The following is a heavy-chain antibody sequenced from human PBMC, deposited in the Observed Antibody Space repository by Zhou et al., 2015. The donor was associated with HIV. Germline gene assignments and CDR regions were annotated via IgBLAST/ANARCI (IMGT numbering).Heavy chain of an antibody. J-gene: IGHJ4*02. CDR1: GYTFTGYY. CDR3: ARAPWPAAGGASPTDSGKATEPYYFDY. V-gene: IGHV1-2*02. Sequence: QVQLVQSGAEVKKPGASVKVSCKASGYTFTGYYMHWVRQAPGQGLEWMGWINPNSGGTNYAQKFQGRVTMTRDTSISTAYMELSRLRSDDTAVYYCARAPWPAAGGASPTDSGKATEPYYFDYWGQGTLVTVSS. CDR2: INPNSGGT. D-gene: IGHD2-2*01.